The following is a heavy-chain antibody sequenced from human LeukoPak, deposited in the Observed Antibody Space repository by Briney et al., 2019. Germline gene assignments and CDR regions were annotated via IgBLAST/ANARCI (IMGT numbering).Heavy chain of an antibody. J-gene: IGHJ4*02. CDR1: GGSLSSYY. CDR3: ARGGFYCGDDCYVDY. V-gene: IGHV4-34*01. CDR2: INRSGST. Sequence: SETLSLTCAVYGGSLSSYYWSWIRQSPEKGLEWMGEINRSGSTNYNQSLKSRVTISVDTSKNQFSLNVISVTAADTAVYYCARGGFYCGDDCYVDYWGQGTLVTVSS. D-gene: IGHD2-21*02.